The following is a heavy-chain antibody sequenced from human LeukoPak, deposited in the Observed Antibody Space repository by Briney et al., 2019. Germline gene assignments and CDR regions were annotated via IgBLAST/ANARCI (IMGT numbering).Heavy chain of an antibody. CDR2: IYYSGST. D-gene: IGHD1-1*01. CDR1: GGSIRSYY. V-gene: IGHV4-59*08. CDR3: AREQLENYYYYYMDV. J-gene: IGHJ6*03. Sequence: SETLSLTCTVSGGSIRSYYWSWVRQPPGEGLEWIGYIYYSGSTKYNPSLESRVSISLDTSRNEFSLKLTSVTAADTAMYYCAREQLENYYYYYMDVWGKGTTVTVSS.